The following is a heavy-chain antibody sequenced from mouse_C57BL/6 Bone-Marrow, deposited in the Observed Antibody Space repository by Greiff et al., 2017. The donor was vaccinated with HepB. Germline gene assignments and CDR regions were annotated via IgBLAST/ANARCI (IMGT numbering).Heavy chain of an antibody. J-gene: IGHJ2*01. CDR2: IDPSDSYT. V-gene: IGHV1-50*01. CDR3: ARGGRGNY. CDR1: GYTFTSYW. Sequence: QLQQPGAELVKPGASVKLSCKASGYTFTSYWMQWVKQRPGQGLEWIGEIDPSDSYTNYNQKFKGKATLTVDTSSSTADMQLSSLTSEDSAVYYCARGGRGNYWGQGTTLTVSS. D-gene: IGHD3-3*01.